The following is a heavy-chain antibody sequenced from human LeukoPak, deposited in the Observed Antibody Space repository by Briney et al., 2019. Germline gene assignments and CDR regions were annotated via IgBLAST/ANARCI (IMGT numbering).Heavy chain of an antibody. V-gene: IGHV3-53*01. D-gene: IGHD3-3*01. CDR2: IYSGGST. J-gene: IGHJ4*02. CDR3: ARNAGDFWSADPYYFDY. CDR1: GFTVSSNY. Sequence: GGSLRLSCAASGFTVSSNYMSWVRQAPGKGLEWVSVIYSGGSTYYADSVKGRFTISRDNSKNTLYLQMNSLRAEDTAVYYCARNAGDFWSADPYYFDYWGQGTLVTVSS.